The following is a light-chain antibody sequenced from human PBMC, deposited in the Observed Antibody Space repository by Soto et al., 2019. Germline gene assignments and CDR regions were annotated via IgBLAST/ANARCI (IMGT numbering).Light chain of an antibody. CDR2: EVS. Sequence: QSALTQPASVSGSPGQSLTISCTGTSSDVGGYNYVSWYQQHPGKAPKLMIYEVSNRPSGVSNRFSGSKSGDTASLTISGLQAEDEADYYCSSYTSSSHVVFGGGTKVTVL. CDR3: SSYTSSSHVV. V-gene: IGLV2-14*01. CDR1: SSDVGGYNY. J-gene: IGLJ2*01.